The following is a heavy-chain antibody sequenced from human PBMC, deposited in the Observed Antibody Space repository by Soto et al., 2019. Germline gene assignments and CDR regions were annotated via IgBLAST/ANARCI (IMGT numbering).Heavy chain of an antibody. J-gene: IGHJ4*02. V-gene: IGHV4-39*01. CDR3: ARLGWIQLWFDY. Sequence: QLQLQESGPGLVKPSETLSLTCTVSGGSISSSSYYWGWIRQPPGKGLEWIGSIYYSGSTYYNPSLKSRVTISVDTSKNQFSLKLSSVTAADTAVYYCARLGWIQLWFDYWGQGTLVTVSS. D-gene: IGHD5-18*01. CDR1: GGSISSSSYY. CDR2: IYYSGST.